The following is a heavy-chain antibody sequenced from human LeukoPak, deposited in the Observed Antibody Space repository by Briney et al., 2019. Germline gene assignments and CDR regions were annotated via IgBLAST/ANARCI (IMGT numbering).Heavy chain of an antibody. CDR1: GASITSNW. D-gene: IGHD4-17*01. J-gene: IGHJ4*02. CDR3: ASGTTVTNFAY. V-gene: IGHV4-4*02. Sequence: SGTLSLTCAVSGASITSNWWNWVRQPPGKGLEWIGEIHHSGSTYYNPSLKSRVTISVDRSKNQFSLKLSSVTAADTAVYYCASGTTVTNFAYWGQGTLVTVSS. CDR2: IHHSGST.